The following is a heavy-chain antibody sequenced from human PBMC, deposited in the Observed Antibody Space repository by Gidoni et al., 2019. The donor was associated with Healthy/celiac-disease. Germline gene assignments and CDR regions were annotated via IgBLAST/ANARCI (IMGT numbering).Heavy chain of an antibody. D-gene: IGHD3-10*01. Sequence: QLQLQESGPGLVKPSETLSLTCTVSGGSISSSSYYWGWIRQPPGKGLEWIGSIYYSGSTYYNPSLKSRVTISVDTSKNQFSLKLSSVTAADTAVYYCASSTGYYGSGEFDYWGQGTLVTVSS. CDR3: ASSTGYYGSGEFDY. CDR1: GGSISSSSYY. V-gene: IGHV4-39*01. J-gene: IGHJ4*02. CDR2: IYYSGST.